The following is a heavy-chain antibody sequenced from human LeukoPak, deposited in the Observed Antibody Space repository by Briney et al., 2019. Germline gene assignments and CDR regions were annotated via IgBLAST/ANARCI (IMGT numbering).Heavy chain of an antibody. J-gene: IGHJ5*01. Sequence: ASVEVSCKASGYTFNRHGISWVRQAPGQGPEWMGWISCYNGDTHYAQNYQGRLTMTTDTSTSTAYMELRSLRSDDTAVYYCARDPSNTSGHNAWFDYWGQGTLVTVSS. D-gene: IGHD2-15*01. CDR2: ISCYNGDT. V-gene: IGHV1-18*01. CDR3: ARDPSNTSGHNAWFDY. CDR1: GYTFNRHG.